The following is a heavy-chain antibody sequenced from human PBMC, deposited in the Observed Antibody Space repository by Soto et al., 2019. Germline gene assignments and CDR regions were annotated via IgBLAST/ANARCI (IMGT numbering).Heavy chain of an antibody. CDR1: DGFISSSNY. Sequence: QVQLQESGPGLVKPSGTLSLTCAVSDGFISSSNYWSWVRQPPGKGVEWIGQVYHNGGPRYYPSLRSRVTMSIDKSKNQFSLNLSAVPAADTAVYFCVRHGGRLFDYWGPGHLVTVSS. CDR2: VYHNGGP. D-gene: IGHD2-15*01. CDR3: VRHGGRLFDY. J-gene: IGHJ4*02. V-gene: IGHV4-4*02.